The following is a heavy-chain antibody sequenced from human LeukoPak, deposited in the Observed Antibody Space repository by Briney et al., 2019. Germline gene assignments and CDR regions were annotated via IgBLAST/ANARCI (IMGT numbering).Heavy chain of an antibody. CDR1: GGSFSGYY. J-gene: IGHJ3*02. Sequence: KSSETLSLTCAVYGGSFSGYYWSWIRQPPGKGLEWIGEINHSGSTNYNPSLKSRVTISVDTSKNQFSLKLSSVTAADTAVYYCARGALQLGNGAFDIWGQGTMVTVSS. D-gene: IGHD5-18*01. CDR2: INHSGST. V-gene: IGHV4-34*01. CDR3: ARGALQLGNGAFDI.